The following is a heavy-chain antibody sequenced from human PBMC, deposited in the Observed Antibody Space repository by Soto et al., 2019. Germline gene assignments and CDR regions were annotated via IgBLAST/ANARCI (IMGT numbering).Heavy chain of an antibody. Sequence: PGGSLRLSCAASGFTFDDYAMHWVRQAPGKGLEWVSGISWNSGSIGYADSVKGRFTISRDNAKNSLYLQMNSLRAEDTALYYCAKGLGGSSTILGMDVWGQGTTVTVSS. J-gene: IGHJ6*02. D-gene: IGHD1-26*01. CDR2: ISWNSGSI. V-gene: IGHV3-9*01. CDR1: GFTFDDYA. CDR3: AKGLGGSSTILGMDV.